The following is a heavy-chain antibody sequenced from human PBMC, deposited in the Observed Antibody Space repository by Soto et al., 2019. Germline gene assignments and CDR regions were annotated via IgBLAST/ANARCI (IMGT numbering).Heavy chain of an antibody. CDR1: GFTFSSYA. V-gene: IGHV3-30-3*01. CDR2: ISYDGSNK. J-gene: IGHJ5*02. Sequence: QVQLVESGGGVVQPGRSLRLSCAASGFTFSSYAMHWVRQAPGKGLEWVAFISYDGSNKYYADSVKGRFTISRDNSKNTLYLQMNSLRAEGTAVYYCARDQAVAGFRWFDPWGQGTLVTVSS. CDR3: ARDQAVAGFRWFDP. D-gene: IGHD6-19*01.